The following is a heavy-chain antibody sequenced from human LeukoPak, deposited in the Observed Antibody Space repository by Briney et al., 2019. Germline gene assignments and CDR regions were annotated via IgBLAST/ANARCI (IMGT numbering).Heavy chain of an antibody. CDR2: ISAHNGNT. D-gene: IGHD3-9*01. J-gene: IGHJ4*02. Sequence: GASVKVSSKTSGYTFTSYGISWVRHAPGQRLEWMGWISAHNGNTNYAQKLQGRVTMTTDTSTSTAYMELRSLRSDDTAVYYCAREDYDILTGDPSFIDYWGQGNEVTVSS. CDR1: GYTFTSYG. V-gene: IGHV1-18*01. CDR3: AREDYDILTGDPSFIDY.